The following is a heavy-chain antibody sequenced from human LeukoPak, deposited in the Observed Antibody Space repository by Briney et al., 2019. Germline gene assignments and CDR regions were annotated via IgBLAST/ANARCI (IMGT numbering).Heavy chain of an antibody. V-gene: IGHV1-46*01. J-gene: IGHJ6*02. CDR1: GYTFTSYY. CDR3: ASVTYYYYGMDV. CDR2: ISPSGGST. Sequence: ASVKVSCKASGYTFTSYYMHWVRQAPGQGLEWMGIISPSGGSTSYAQKFQGRVTITADESTSTAYMELSSLRSEDTAVYYCASVTYYYYGMDVWGQGTTVTVSS. D-gene: IGHD2-21*02.